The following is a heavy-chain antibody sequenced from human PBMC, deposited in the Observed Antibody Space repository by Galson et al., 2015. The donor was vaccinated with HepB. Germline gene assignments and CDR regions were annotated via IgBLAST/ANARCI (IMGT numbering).Heavy chain of an antibody. CDR3: ATGRQDSFTFDT. CDR1: GYTLTELS. V-gene: IGHV1-24*01. Sequence: SVKVSCKVSGYTLTELSMHWVRQAPGKGLEWMGGFDPEDGETIYAQKFQGRVTMTEDTSTDTAYMELSSLRFEDTAVYYCATGRQDSFTFDTWGQGTMVTVSS. J-gene: IGHJ3*02. D-gene: IGHD3-22*01. CDR2: FDPEDGET.